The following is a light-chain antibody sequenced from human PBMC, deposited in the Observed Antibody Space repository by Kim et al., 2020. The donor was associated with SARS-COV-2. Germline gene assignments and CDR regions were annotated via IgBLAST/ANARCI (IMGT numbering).Light chain of an antibody. J-gene: IGLJ2*01. CDR2: DNN. V-gene: IGLV1-51*01. CDR3: GTWDSSLSACV. CDR1: SSNIGNNY. Sequence: GPKVTISCSGSSSNIGNNYVSWYQQLPGTAPKLLIYDNNKRPSGIPDRFSGSKSGTSATLGITGLQTGDEADYYCGTWDSSLSACVFGGGTQLTVL.